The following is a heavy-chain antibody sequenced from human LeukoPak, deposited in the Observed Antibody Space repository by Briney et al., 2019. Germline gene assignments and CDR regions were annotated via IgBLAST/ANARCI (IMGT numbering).Heavy chain of an antibody. D-gene: IGHD1-26*01. V-gene: IGHV3-11*04. Sequence: GGSLRLSCAASGFTFSDYYMSWIRQAPGKGLEWVSYISSSASTMYYADSVKGRFTISRDYAKNSLHLPMNSLRAEDTAVYYCARVRGSYSVDYWGQGTLVTVSS. CDR3: ARVRGSYSVDY. J-gene: IGHJ4*02. CDR1: GFTFSDYY. CDR2: ISSSASTM.